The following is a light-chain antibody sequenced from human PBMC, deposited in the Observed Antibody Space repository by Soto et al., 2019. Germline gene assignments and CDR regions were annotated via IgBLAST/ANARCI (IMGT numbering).Light chain of an antibody. CDR3: QSYDSSLSALYV. Sequence: QSVLTQPPSVSGAPGQRVTISCTGSSSNIGAGYEVHWYQQLPGTAPKLLIYGNNNRPSGVPDRFSGSKSGTSASLAITGLQAEGEADYYCQSYDSSLSALYVFGTGTKLTVL. J-gene: IGLJ1*01. CDR1: SSNIGAGYE. V-gene: IGLV1-40*01. CDR2: GNN.